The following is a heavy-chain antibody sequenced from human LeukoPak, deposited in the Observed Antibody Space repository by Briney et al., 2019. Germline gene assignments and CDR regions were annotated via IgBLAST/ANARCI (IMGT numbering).Heavy chain of an antibody. J-gene: IGHJ4*02. CDR2: INSDGSIP. V-gene: IGHV3-74*03. CDR3: AGEGNSVYYFDY. CDR1: GFTFSDYW. Sequence: PGGSLRLSCAASGFTFSDYWMHWVRHAPGKGLVWVSRINSDGSIPTYADSVKGRFTISRDNAKKTLYLQMNSLRAEDTAVYYCAGEGNSVYYFDYWGQGTRVTVSS.